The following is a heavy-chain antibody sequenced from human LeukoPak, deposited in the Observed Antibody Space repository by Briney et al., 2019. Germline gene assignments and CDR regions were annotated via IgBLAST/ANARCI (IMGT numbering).Heavy chain of an antibody. Sequence: GSLRLSCAASGFTFSSYAMSWVRQAPGKGLEWIGEINHSGSTNYNPSLKSRVTISVDTSKNQFSLKLSSVTAADTAVYYCARGPLELYGMDVWGQGTTVTVSS. CDR3: ARGPLELYGMDV. V-gene: IGHV4-34*01. D-gene: IGHD1-7*01. J-gene: IGHJ6*02. CDR2: INHSGST. CDR1: GFTFSSYA.